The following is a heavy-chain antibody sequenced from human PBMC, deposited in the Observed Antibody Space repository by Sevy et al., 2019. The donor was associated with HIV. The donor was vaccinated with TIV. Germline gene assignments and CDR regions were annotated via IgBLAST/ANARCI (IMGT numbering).Heavy chain of an antibody. D-gene: IGHD6-19*01. CDR3: AKDLVAVVARRRDGIDV. Sequence: GGSLRLSCAASGFTFSSYAMSWVRQAPGKGLEWVSAISGSGGSTYYADSVKGRFTISRDNSKNTLYLQMNSLRAEDTAVYYCAKDLVAVVARRRDGIDVWGQGTTVTVSS. J-gene: IGHJ6*02. CDR1: GFTFSSYA. CDR2: ISGSGGST. V-gene: IGHV3-23*01.